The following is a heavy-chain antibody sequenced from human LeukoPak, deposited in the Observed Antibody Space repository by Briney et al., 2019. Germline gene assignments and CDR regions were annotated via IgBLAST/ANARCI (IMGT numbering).Heavy chain of an antibody. CDR2: ISWSSGSI. CDR1: GFTFDDYA. J-gene: IGHJ4*02. CDR3: ALDSSNEGYFDY. V-gene: IGHV3-9*01. D-gene: IGHD6-13*01. Sequence: GRSLRLSCAASGFTFDDYAMHWVRQAPGKGLEWVSGISWSSGSIGYADSVKGRFTISRDNAKNSLYLQMNSLRAEDTALYYCALDSSNEGYFDYWGQGTLVTVSS.